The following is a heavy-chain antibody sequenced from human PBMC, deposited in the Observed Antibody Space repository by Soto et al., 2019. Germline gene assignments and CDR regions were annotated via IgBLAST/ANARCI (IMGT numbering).Heavy chain of an antibody. D-gene: IGHD6-6*01. J-gene: IGHJ4*02. CDR3: GMFSIAARPDF. CDR1: GGSISIGGYY. V-gene: IGHV4-31*02. CDR2: IYYSGST. Sequence: SLIMSRTWTFSGGSISIGGYYLIWIRQHPGKCLEWIGYIYYSGSTYYNPTLKSRVTISVDTSKNQFSLKLSSVTAADTAVYYGGMFSIAARPDFWGQGSLVTVTS.